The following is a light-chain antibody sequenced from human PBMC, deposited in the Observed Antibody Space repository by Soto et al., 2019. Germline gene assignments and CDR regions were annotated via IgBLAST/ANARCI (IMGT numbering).Light chain of an antibody. CDR2: VAS. Sequence: DIQMTQSPSSLSASVGDRVTITCRSSQSISRYLNWYQQKPGKAPNLLIYVASSLQSGVPSRFSGSGSGTDFTLTISSLQPEDFATYYCQQSYSTPTFGQGTKVDIK. J-gene: IGKJ1*01. CDR1: QSISRY. V-gene: IGKV1-39*01. CDR3: QQSYSTPT.